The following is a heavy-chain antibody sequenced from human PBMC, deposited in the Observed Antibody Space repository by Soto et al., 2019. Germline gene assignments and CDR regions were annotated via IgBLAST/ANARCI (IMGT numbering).Heavy chain of an antibody. V-gene: IGHV3-30-3*01. CDR2: ISYDGSNK. D-gene: IGHD3-22*01. Sequence: QVQLVESGGGVVQPGRSLRLSCAASGFTFSNYAMHWVRQAPGKGLEWVAVISYDGSNKYHADSVKGRFTISRDNSKNTLHLEMHSLRAEDTAVYYCARTSTSGYYLSYFDYWGQGTLVTVSS. J-gene: IGHJ4*02. CDR1: GFTFSNYA. CDR3: ARTSTSGYYLSYFDY.